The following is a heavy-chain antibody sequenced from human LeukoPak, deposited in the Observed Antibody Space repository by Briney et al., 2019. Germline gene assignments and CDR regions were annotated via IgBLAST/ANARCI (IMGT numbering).Heavy chain of an antibody. J-gene: IGHJ4*02. D-gene: IGHD3-10*01. Sequence: GGSLRLSCAASGFTFSSYGMSWVRQAPGKGLKWVSAISDSGGSTYYADSVKGRFTISRENSKNTLYLQMNSLRAEDTALYYCAKDRGPFAVVPEYWGQGTLVTVSS. V-gene: IGHV3-23*01. CDR3: AKDRGPFAVVPEY. CDR1: GFTFSSYG. CDR2: ISDSGGST.